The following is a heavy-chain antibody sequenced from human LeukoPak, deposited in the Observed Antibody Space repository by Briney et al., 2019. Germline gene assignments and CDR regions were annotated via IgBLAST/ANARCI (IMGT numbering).Heavy chain of an antibody. CDR3: AKGSGSGWYGWFAP. D-gene: IGHD6-19*01. CDR2: IDASGGST. CDR1: GFTFSSYA. V-gene: IGHV3-23*01. J-gene: IGHJ5*02. Sequence: PGGSLRLSCAASGFTFSSYAMTWVRQAPGKGLEWVSSIDASGGSTYYADSVKGRFTISRDNSKNTSFLQMNTLRAADTAVSYCAKGSGSGWYGWFAPWGQGTLVTVSS.